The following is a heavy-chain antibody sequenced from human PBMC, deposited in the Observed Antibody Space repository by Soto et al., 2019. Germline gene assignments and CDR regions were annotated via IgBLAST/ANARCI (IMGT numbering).Heavy chain of an antibody. Sequence: PSETLSLTCSVSGDSISSSSYYWGWIRQPPGKGLEWIGSIYYSGSTYYNPSLKSRVTISVDTSKNQFSLKLSSVTAADTAVYYCARAFEDYGDGLPPYYYYYYMDVWGKGTTVTVSS. CDR3: ARAFEDYGDGLPPYYYYYYMDV. CDR2: IYYSGST. V-gene: IGHV4-39*01. J-gene: IGHJ6*03. CDR1: GDSISSSSYY. D-gene: IGHD4-17*01.